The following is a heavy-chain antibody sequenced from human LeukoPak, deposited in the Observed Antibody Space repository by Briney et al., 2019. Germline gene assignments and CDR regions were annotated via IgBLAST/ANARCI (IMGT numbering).Heavy chain of an antibody. J-gene: IGHJ3*02. D-gene: IGHD3-9*01. CDR1: GGSISSSSYY. V-gene: IGHV4-39*07. Sequence: SSETLSLTCTVSGGSISSSSYYWGWIRQPPGKGLEWIGSIYYSGSTYYNPSLKSRVTISVDTSKNQFSLKLSSVTAADTAVYYCAISRGTEYDILTGYEESPFAFDIWGQGTMVTVSS. CDR2: IYYSGST. CDR3: AISRGTEYDILTGYEESPFAFDI.